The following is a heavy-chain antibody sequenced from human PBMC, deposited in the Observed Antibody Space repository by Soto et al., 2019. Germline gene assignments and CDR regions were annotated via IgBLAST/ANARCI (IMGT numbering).Heavy chain of an antibody. J-gene: IGHJ4*02. CDR1: GFTFSSYA. V-gene: IGHV3-23*01. CDR3: ASSPILPYFDY. CDR2: ISGSGGST. Sequence: GGSLRLSCAASGFTFSSYAMGWVRQAPGKGLEWVSAISGSGGSTYYADSVKGRFTISRDNSKNTLYLQMNSLRAEDTAVYYCASSPILPYFDYWGQGTLVTVSS.